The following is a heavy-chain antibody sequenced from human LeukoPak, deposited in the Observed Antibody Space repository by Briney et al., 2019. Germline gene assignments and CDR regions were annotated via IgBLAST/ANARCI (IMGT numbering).Heavy chain of an antibody. D-gene: IGHD3-9*01. CDR1: GFTFSSYS. Sequence: GGSLRLSCAASGFTFSSYSMNWGRQAPGKGLEWVSSISSSSSYIYYADSVKGRFTISRDNAKNSLYLQMNSLRAEDTAVYYCARRYFDWFLGAGGSLDIWGQGTMVTVSS. CDR3: ARRYFDWFLGAGGSLDI. J-gene: IGHJ3*02. V-gene: IGHV3-21*01. CDR2: ISSSSSYI.